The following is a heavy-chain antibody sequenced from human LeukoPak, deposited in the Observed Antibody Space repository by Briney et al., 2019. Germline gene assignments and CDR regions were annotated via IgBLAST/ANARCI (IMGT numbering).Heavy chain of an antibody. CDR3: AKDGIYDEGFDS. CDR2: IYTGGST. V-gene: IGHV3-66*01. Sequence: GGPLRLSCAASGFTVSSSYMNWVRQAPGKGLEWVSIIYTGGSTYYADSVKGRFTISRDTSKNTLYLQMNSLRAEDTAMYYCAKDGIYDEGFDSWGQGTLVTVSS. D-gene: IGHD3-22*01. J-gene: IGHJ4*02. CDR1: GFTVSSSY.